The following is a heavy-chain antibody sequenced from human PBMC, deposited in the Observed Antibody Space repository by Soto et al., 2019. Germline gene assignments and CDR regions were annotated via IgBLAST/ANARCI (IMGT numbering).Heavy chain of an antibody. CDR3: ARSGDYGDYGYYFDY. J-gene: IGHJ4*02. CDR2: ISAYNGNT. V-gene: IGHV1-18*01. CDR1: GYTFTSFG. Sequence: QVQLVQSGAEVKKPGASVKVSCKASGYTFTSFGITWVRQAPGQGLEWMGWISAYNGNTNYAQKLQGRVTMTTDTSTSTAYRDLRSLRSDDTAVYYCARSGDYGDYGYYFDYWGQGTLVTVSS. D-gene: IGHD4-17*01.